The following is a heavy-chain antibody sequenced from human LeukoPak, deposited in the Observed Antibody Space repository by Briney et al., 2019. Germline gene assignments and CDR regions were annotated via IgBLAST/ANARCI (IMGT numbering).Heavy chain of an antibody. CDR2: INPNSGGT. Sequence: ASVKVSCKASGYTFTGYYMHWVRQAPGQGLEWMGWINPNSGGTNYAQKFQGRVTMTRDTSISTAYMELSRLGSDDTAVYYCARVSTHYYDTDYWGQGTLVTVSS. V-gene: IGHV1-2*02. CDR1: GYTFTGYY. CDR3: ARVSTHYYDTDY. D-gene: IGHD3-22*01. J-gene: IGHJ4*02.